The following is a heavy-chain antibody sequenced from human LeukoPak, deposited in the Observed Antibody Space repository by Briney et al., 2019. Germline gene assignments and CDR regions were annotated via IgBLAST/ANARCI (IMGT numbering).Heavy chain of an antibody. CDR2: IYTSGST. V-gene: IGHV4-4*07. Sequence: SETLSLTCTVSGGSISSYYWSWIRQPAGKGLEWIGRIYTSGSTNYNPSLKSRVTMSVDTSKNQFSLKLSSVTAADTAVYYCARGAENIVATINPYYYYYMDVWGKGTTVTISS. J-gene: IGHJ6*03. CDR3: ARGAENIVATINPYYYYYMDV. D-gene: IGHD5-12*01. CDR1: GGSISSYY.